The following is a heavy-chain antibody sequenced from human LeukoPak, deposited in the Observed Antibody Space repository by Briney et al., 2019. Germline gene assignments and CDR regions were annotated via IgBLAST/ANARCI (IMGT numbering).Heavy chain of an antibody. V-gene: IGHV3-30*18. CDR1: GFTFSSYG. D-gene: IGHD3-10*01. CDR3: AKDLWFGEFLHY. CDR2: ISDDGSNE. J-gene: IGHJ4*02. Sequence: GGSLRLSCAASGFTFSSYGMHWVRQAPGKGLEWVAAISDDGSNEYYAGSVKGRFTVSRDNSKNTLYLQMNSLRAEDTAVYYCAKDLWFGEFLHYWGQGTLVTVSS.